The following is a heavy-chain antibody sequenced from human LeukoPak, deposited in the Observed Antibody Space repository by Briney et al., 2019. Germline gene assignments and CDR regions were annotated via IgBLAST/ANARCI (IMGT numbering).Heavy chain of an antibody. Sequence: GGSLRLSCAASGFTFSSYAMHWVRQAPGKGLEWVAVISYDGSNKYYADSVKGRFTISRDNSKNTLYLQMNSLRAEDTAVYYCAPSGIVPTGNSSGRHYYYGMDVWGKGTTVTVSS. D-gene: IGHD6-19*01. CDR3: APSGIVPTGNSSGRHYYYGMDV. CDR1: GFTFSSYA. V-gene: IGHV3-30*04. CDR2: ISYDGSNK. J-gene: IGHJ6*04.